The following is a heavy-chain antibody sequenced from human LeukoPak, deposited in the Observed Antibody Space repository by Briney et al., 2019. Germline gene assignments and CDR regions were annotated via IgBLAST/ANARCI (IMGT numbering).Heavy chain of an antibody. Sequence: GESLKISCKGPGYSFTSYWIGWVRQMPGKGLEWRGIIYPGDSDTRYSPSFQGQVTISADKAISTAYLQWSSLKASDTARYYCARPTSGIQLWDRGYNWFDPWGQGTLVTVSS. CDR1: GYSFTSYW. J-gene: IGHJ5*02. CDR2: IYPGDSDT. CDR3: ARPTSGIQLWDRGYNWFDP. D-gene: IGHD5-18*01. V-gene: IGHV5-51*01.